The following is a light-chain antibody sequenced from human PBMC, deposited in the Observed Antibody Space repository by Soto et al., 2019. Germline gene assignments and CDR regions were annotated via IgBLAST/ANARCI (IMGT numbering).Light chain of an antibody. CDR3: QHYVNWPLT. Sequence: EVVMTQSPATLSVSPGKRATLSCRASRGIGSTLAWYQQKPGQTPRLLIYDTSTRATGVPARFIGSASGTEFTLTITSLQSEDFAVYYCQHYVNWPLTFGGGTRVENK. V-gene: IGKV3-15*01. J-gene: IGKJ4*01. CDR1: RGIGST. CDR2: DTS.